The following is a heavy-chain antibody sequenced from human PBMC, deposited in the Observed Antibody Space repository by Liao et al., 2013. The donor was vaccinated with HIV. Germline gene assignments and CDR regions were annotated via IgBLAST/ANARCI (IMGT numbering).Heavy chain of an antibody. Sequence: QVQLQESGPGLVKPSQTLSLTCTVSGGSINSGNYYWSWIRQPVGKGLEWIGRIYTSGSTDSKPSLRSRVTMSVDTSKNQVSLKLKSVTAADTAVYFCARDLGAGYMDVWGKGTTVTVSS. J-gene: IGHJ6*03. V-gene: IGHV4-61*02. CDR2: IYTSGST. CDR1: GGSINSGNYY. CDR3: ARDLGAGYMDV. D-gene: IGHD3-16*01.